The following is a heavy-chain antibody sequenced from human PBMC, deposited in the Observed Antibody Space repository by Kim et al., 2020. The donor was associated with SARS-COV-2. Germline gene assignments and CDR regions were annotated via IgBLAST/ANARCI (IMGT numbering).Heavy chain of an antibody. CDR3: ARGGALTGYYYFDY. D-gene: IGHD3-9*01. J-gene: IGHJ4*01. CDR1: GGSVSSGSYY. Sequence: SETLSLTCTVSGGSVSSGSYYWSWIRQPPGKGLEWIGYIYYSGSTNYNPSLKSRVTISVDTSKNQFSLKLSSVTAADTAVYYCARGGALTGYYYFDYWG. V-gene: IGHV4-61*01. CDR2: IYYSGST.